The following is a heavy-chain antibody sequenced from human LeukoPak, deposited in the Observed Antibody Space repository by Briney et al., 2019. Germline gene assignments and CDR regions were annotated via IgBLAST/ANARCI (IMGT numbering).Heavy chain of an antibody. Sequence: SETLSLTCTVSGGSISSSSYYWGWIRQPPGKGLEWIGSIYYSGSTYYNPSLKSRVTICVDTSKNQFSLKLSSVTAADTAVYYCARREGDSSGYYCAPFDYWGQGTLVTVSS. CDR1: GGSISSSSYY. CDR3: ARREGDSSGYYCAPFDY. CDR2: IYYSGST. J-gene: IGHJ4*02. D-gene: IGHD3-22*01. V-gene: IGHV4-39*01.